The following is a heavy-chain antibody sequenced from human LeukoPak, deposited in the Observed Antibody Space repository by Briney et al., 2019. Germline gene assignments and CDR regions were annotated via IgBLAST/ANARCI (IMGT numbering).Heavy chain of an antibody. CDR3: ASLLGYYYSSWPPYYFDY. V-gene: IGHV3-66*01. CDR2: IYSGGST. J-gene: IGHJ4*02. CDR1: GFSVSGSY. D-gene: IGHD3-22*01. Sequence: GGSLRLSCAASGFSVSGSYMSWVRQAPGKGLEWVSVIYSGGSTYSADSVKGRFPISRDNSKNTLFLQMNSLRAEDTAVYYCASLLGYYYSSWPPYYFDYWGQGTLVTVSS.